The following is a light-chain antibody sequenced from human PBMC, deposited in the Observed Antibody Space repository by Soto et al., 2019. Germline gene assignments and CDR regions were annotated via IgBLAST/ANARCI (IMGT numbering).Light chain of an antibody. CDR3: SSYSISTAYL. Sequence: QSALTQPASVSGSPGQSITISCTGTSSDVGGYDYVSWYQIHPGKAPKLMVFEVSNRPSGVSYRFSGSKSGNTASLTISGLQAEYEADYFCSSYSISTAYLFGTGTKLTVL. V-gene: IGLV2-14*01. J-gene: IGLJ1*01. CDR1: SSDVGGYDY. CDR2: EVS.